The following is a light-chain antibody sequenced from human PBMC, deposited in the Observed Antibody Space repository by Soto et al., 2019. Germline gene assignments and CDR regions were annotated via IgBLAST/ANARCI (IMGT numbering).Light chain of an antibody. J-gene: IGKJ1*01. CDR3: QAWT. CDR2: GAS. V-gene: IGKV3-20*01. CDR1: QSVSSY. Sequence: EIVMTQSPVTLSVSPGERATLSCRASQSVSSYLAWYQQKPGQAPRLLIYGASSRATGIPDRFSGSGSGTDFTLTISRLEPEDFAVYYCQAWTFGQGTKVDIK.